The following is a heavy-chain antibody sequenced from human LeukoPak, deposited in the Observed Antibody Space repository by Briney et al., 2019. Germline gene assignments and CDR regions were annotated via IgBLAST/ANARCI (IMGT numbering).Heavy chain of an antibody. J-gene: IGHJ4*02. V-gene: IGHV4-38-2*01. CDR1: GYSISSGYY. CDR2: IYHSGST. CDR3: ARQSNQFDY. Sequence: SETLSLTCAVSGYSISSGYYWGWIRQPPGKGLEWIGCIYHSGSTYYNPSLKSRVTISVDTSKNQFSLKLSSVTAADTAVYYCARQSNQFDYWGQGTLVTVSS. D-gene: IGHD1-14*01.